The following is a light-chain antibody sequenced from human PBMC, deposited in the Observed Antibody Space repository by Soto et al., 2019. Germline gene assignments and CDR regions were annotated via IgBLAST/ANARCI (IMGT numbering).Light chain of an antibody. CDR2: DVS. CDR3: GFFTRCGTYG. V-gene: IGLV2-14*01. J-gene: IGLJ1*01. Sequence: QSALTQPASVSGSPGQSITISCTGTSSDVGGYNYVSWYQQHPGKAPKLMIYDVSNRPSGVSNRFSGSKSGNTASLTISGLQAEDGADYYSGFFTRCGTYGFGPGTKAT. CDR1: SSDVGGYNY.